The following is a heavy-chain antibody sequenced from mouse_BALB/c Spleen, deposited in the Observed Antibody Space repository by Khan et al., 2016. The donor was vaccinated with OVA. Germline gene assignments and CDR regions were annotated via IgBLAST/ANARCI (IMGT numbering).Heavy chain of an antibody. J-gene: IGHJ4*01. CDR2: IYPGTRST. Sequence: QVQLKQSGAELVRPGASVRLSCKTSGYIFTSYWIHWVKQRSGQGLEWIARIYPGTRSTYYNEIFKGKATLTADKSSNTAYMQLSSLKSEDSTVYFCARGAITSHSMDYWGQGTSVTVSS. V-gene: IGHV1-76*01. CDR1: GYIFTSYW. CDR3: ARGAITSHSMDY. D-gene: IGHD1-1*01.